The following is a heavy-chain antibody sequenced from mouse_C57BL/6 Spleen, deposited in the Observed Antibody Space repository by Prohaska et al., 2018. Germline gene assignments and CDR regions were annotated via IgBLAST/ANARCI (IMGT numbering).Heavy chain of an antibody. D-gene: IGHD2-3*01. V-gene: IGHV1-18*01. Sequence: HGKSLEWIGDINPNNGGTIYNQKFKGKATLTVDKSSSTAYMELRSLTSEDTAVYYCAREEDDGYYTWFAYWGQGTLVTVSA. CDR2: INPNNGGT. J-gene: IGHJ3*01. CDR3: AREEDDGYYTWFAY.